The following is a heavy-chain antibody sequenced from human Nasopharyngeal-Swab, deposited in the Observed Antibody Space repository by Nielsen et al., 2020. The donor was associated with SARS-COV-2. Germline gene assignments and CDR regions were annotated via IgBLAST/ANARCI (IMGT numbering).Heavy chain of an antibody. CDR3: ARGPSPYSSSWYDWFDP. V-gene: IGHV7-4-1*02. CDR2: INTNTGNP. CDR1: GYTFTSYA. J-gene: IGHJ5*02. D-gene: IGHD6-13*01. Sequence: ASVKVSCKASGYTFTSYAMNWVRQAPGQGLEWMGWINTNTGNPTYAQGFTGRFVFSLDTSVSTAYLQISSLKAEGTAVYYCARGPSPYSSSWYDWFDPWGQGTLVTVSS.